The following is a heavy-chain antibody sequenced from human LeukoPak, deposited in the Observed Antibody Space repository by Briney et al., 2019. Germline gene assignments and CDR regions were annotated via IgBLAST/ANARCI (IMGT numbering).Heavy chain of an antibody. CDR3: ARDNDKVVDH. D-gene: IGHD1-1*01. CDR2: ITAYNGNR. CDR1: GYTFSSYG. V-gene: IGHV1-18*01. Sequence: ASVKVSCKTSGYTFSSYGISWVRQAPGQGLEWMGWITAYNGNRLYAQRFQGRITLTTDTSTSTSYMELRSLEYDDTAIYYCARDNDKVVDHWGQGTLVTVSS. J-gene: IGHJ4*01.